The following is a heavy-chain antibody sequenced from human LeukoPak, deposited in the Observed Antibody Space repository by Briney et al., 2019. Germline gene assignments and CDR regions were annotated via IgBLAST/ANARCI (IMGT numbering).Heavy chain of an antibody. CDR3: ARGGYSYGNHYYYYGMDV. CDR2: INPNSGGT. J-gene: IGHJ6*02. Sequence: ASVKVSCKASGYTFTGYYMHWVRQAPGQGLEWMGWINPNSGGTNYAQKSQGRVTMTRDTSISTAYMELSRLRSDDTAVYYCARGGYSYGNHYYYYGMDVWGQGTTVTVSS. D-gene: IGHD5-18*01. V-gene: IGHV1-2*02. CDR1: GYTFTGYY.